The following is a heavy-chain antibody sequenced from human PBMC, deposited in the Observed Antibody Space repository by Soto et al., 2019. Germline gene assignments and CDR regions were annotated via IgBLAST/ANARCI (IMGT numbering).Heavy chain of an antibody. D-gene: IGHD3-3*01. CDR3: AKDQGFLEWIPQGGLDV. J-gene: IGHJ6*02. CDR1: GFTFRKYV. V-gene: IGHV3-23*01. Sequence: EVQLLESGGGLAQPGGSLRLSCEVSGFTFRKYVMTWVRQAPGKGLEWVSSLSSTGGSTYYADSVKGRFTVSRDNSKNTLFLQMNRLRAEATAIYYCAKDQGFLEWIPQGGLDVWGPGTTVAVSS. CDR2: LSSTGGST.